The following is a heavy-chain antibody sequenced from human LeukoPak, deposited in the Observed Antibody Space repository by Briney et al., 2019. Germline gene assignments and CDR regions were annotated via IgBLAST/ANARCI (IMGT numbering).Heavy chain of an antibody. CDR1: GGTFSSYA. D-gene: IGHD3-10*01. Sequence: VASVKVSCKASGGTFSSYAISWVRQAPGQGLEWMGGIIPIFGTANYAQKFQGRVTITADESTSTAYMELSSLRSDDTAVYYCARQDYYGSGSYSGGGWFDPWGQGTLVTVSS. V-gene: IGHV1-69*13. CDR3: ARQDYYGSGSYSGGGWFDP. J-gene: IGHJ5*02. CDR2: IIPIFGTA.